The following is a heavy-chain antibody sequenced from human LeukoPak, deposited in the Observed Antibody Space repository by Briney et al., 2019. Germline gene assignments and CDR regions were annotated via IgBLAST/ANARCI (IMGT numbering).Heavy chain of an antibody. D-gene: IGHD5-18*01. Sequence: GGSLRLSCAASGFTFSSYSMNWVRQAPGKGLEWVSAISGSGGSTYYADSVKGRFTISRDNSKNTLYLQMNSLRAEDTAVYYCAKGGYSYGPSPFDYWGQGTLVTVSS. V-gene: IGHV3-23*01. J-gene: IGHJ4*02. CDR3: AKGGYSYGPSPFDY. CDR1: GFTFSSYS. CDR2: ISGSGGST.